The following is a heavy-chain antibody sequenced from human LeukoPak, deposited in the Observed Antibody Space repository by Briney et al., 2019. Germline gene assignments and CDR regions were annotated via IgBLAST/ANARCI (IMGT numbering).Heavy chain of an antibody. CDR2: INPNSGGT. D-gene: IGHD5-18*01. V-gene: IGHV1-2*02. CDR3: AGPTAMALNWAFDI. J-gene: IGHJ3*02. Sequence: ASVKVSCKASGYTFTGYYMHWVRQAPGQGLEWMGWINPNSGGTNYAQKFQGRVTMTRDTSISTAYMELSRLRSDDTAVYYCAGPTAMALNWAFDIWGQGTMVTVSS. CDR1: GYTFTGYY.